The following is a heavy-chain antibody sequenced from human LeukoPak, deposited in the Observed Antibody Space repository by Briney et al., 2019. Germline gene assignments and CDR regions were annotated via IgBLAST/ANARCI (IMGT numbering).Heavy chain of an antibody. CDR3: ARDLTTVSCGDY. Sequence: HPGGSLRLSCAASGFTFSSYAMHWVRQAPGKGLEWVAVIAYDGSNKYYADSVKGRFTISRDNSKNTLYLQMNSQRAEDTAVYYCARDLTTVSCGDYWGQGTMVTVSS. CDR1: GFTFSSYA. J-gene: IGHJ4*02. V-gene: IGHV3-30-3*01. CDR2: IAYDGSNK. D-gene: IGHD4-17*01.